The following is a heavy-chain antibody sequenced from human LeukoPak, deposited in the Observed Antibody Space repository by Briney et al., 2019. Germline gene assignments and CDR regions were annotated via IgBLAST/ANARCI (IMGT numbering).Heavy chain of an antibody. CDR3: ARRTTVTIPFGY. Sequence: SETLSLTCAVYGGSFSGYYWSWIRQPPGKGLEWIGEINHSGSTNYNPSLKSRVTISVDTSKDQFSLKLSSVTAADTAVFYCARRTTVTIPFGYWGQGTLVTVSS. CDR1: GGSFSGYY. CDR2: INHSGST. J-gene: IGHJ4*02. D-gene: IGHD4-11*01. V-gene: IGHV4-34*01.